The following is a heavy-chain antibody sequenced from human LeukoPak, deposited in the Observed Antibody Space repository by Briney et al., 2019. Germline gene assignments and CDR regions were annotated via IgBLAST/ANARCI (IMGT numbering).Heavy chain of an antibody. D-gene: IGHD6-19*01. CDR2: ISGSGGST. J-gene: IGHJ3*02. V-gene: IGHV3-23*01. CDR3: AKDRVAGTGGGDDAFDI. CDR1: GFPFSSYA. Sequence: GESLRLSCAASGFPFSSYAMSWVRQAPGKGLEWGSAISGSGGSTYYADSVKGRFTISRDNSKNTLYLQLNSLRGEDTAVYYCAKDRVAGTGGGDDAFDIWGQGTMVTVSS.